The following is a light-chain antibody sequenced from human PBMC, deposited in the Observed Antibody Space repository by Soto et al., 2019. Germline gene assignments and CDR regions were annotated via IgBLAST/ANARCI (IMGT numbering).Light chain of an antibody. Sequence: DIQITQSPSTLSGSVGDRVTITCRASQTISSWLAWYQQKPGKAPKILIYKASTLKSGVPSRFSGSGAGTDCTRTISCLQSEDVATDYCQQYYSSTPTFCQGTKVDIK. J-gene: IGKJ1*01. V-gene: IGKV1-5*03. CDR3: QQYYSSTPT. CDR1: QTISSW. CDR2: KAS.